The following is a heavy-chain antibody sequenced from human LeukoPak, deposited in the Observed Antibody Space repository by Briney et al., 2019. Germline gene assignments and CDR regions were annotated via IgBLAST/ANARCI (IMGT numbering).Heavy chain of an antibody. D-gene: IGHD5-24*01. CDR1: GGTFSSYA. CDR3: ARDRRDGYNFNWFDP. Sequence: ASVKVSCKASGGTFSSYAISWVRQAPGQGLEWMGGIIPIFGTANYAQKFQGRVTITADESTSTVYMELSSLRSEDTAVYYCARDRRDGYNFNWFDPWGQGTLVTVSS. J-gene: IGHJ5*02. CDR2: IIPIFGTA. V-gene: IGHV1-69*13.